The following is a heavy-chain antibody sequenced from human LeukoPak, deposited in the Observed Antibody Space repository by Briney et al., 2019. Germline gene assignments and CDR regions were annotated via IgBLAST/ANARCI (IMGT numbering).Heavy chain of an antibody. V-gene: IGHV4-59*01. J-gene: IGHJ4*02. D-gene: IGHD4-17*01. CDR3: AREDFFPSYGFDY. Sequence: PSETLSLTCTVSGGSISSYYWSWIRQPPGKRLEWIGYIYYSGSTNYNPSLKSRVTISVDTSKNQFSLKLSSVTAADTAVYYCAREDFFPSYGFDYWGQGTLVTVSS. CDR1: GGSISSYY. CDR2: IYYSGST.